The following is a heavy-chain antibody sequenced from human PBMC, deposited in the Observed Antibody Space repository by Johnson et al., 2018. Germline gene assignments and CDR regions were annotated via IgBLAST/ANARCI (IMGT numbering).Heavy chain of an antibody. D-gene: IGHD3-16*01. Sequence: QVQLVQSGAEVKKPGASVKVSCKAFGYIFTNYYMYWVRQAPGQGLEWMGIINPSGGSTNYAQKFQGRVTMTRDTSTSTVYMQLSSLRSEDTAVYYCARRAVGGLAVTEYYFDYWGQGTLVTVSS. CDR1: GYIFTNYY. CDR3: ARRAVGGLAVTEYYFDY. CDR2: INPSGGST. J-gene: IGHJ4*02. V-gene: IGHV1-46*01.